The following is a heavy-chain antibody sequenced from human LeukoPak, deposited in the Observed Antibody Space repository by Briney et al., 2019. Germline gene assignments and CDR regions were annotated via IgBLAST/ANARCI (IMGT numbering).Heavy chain of an antibody. CDR2: INPNSGGT. Sequence: ASVKVSCKASGYTFTGYYMHWVRQAPGQGLEWMGWINPNSGGTNYAQKFQGRVTMTRDTSISTAYMELSRLRSDDTAVYYCARDWYYYGSGSYYPFDYWGQVTLVTVSS. D-gene: IGHD3-10*01. J-gene: IGHJ4*02. CDR3: ARDWYYYGSGSYYPFDY. V-gene: IGHV1-2*02. CDR1: GYTFTGYY.